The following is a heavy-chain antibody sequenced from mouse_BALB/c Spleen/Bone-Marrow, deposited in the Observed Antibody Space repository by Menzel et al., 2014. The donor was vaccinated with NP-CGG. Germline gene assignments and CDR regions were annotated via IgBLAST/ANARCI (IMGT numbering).Heavy chain of an antibody. CDR1: GYSFTGYT. CDR3: ARDYYGFSYGFAY. V-gene: IGHV1-18*01. Sequence: VQLQQSGPELVKPGASMKISCKASGYSFTGYTMNWVKQSHGKNLEWIGLINPYNGGTNYNQKFKVKATLTVGKSSSTAYMELLSLTSEDSAVYYCARDYYGFSYGFAYWGQGTLVTVSA. J-gene: IGHJ3*01. D-gene: IGHD1-1*01. CDR2: INPYNGGT.